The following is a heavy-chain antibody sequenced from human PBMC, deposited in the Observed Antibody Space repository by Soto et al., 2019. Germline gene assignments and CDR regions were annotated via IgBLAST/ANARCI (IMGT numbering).Heavy chain of an antibody. CDR1: GFNFSIYR. D-gene: IGHD5-12*01. CDR3: ARDVGYDYFN. V-gene: IGHV3-7*01. J-gene: IGHJ4*02. Sequence: GGSLRLSCAVSGFNFSIYRMSRVRHAPGQGLEWVATIEQDGSEKYYVDSVKGRFTISRDNAENSLYLQMNSLSAEDTAVYFCARDVGYDYFNWGQGTLVTVSS. CDR2: IEQDGSEK.